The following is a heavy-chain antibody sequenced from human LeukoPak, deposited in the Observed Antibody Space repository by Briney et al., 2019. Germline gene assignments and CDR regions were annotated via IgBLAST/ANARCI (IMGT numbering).Heavy chain of an antibody. CDR2: IYHSGST. CDR1: GYSISSGYY. V-gene: IGHV4-38-2*02. Sequence: SETLSLTRTVSGYSISSGYYWGWIRQPPGKGLEWIGSIYHSGSTYYNPSLKSRVTMSVDTSKNQFSLKLSSVTAADTAMYYCARSGGYSGYDLFYWGQGTLVTVSS. CDR3: ARSGGYSGYDLFY. D-gene: IGHD5-12*01. J-gene: IGHJ4*02.